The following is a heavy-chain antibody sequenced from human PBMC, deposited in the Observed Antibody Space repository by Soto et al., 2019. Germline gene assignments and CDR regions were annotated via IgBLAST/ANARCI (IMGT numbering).Heavy chain of an antibody. Sequence: SLSVSCAASGFTFRSYGMHWVRQAPGKGLEWVAVISYDGSNKYYADSVKPRFTIPRDNSKNTLYLQMNSLRAEDTAVCYCAKELTSDILTDYYNVYYYCDRDVWGQGSTDT. V-gene: IGHV3-30*18. CDR1: GFTFRSYG. J-gene: IGHJ6*01. D-gene: IGHD3-9*01. CDR3: AKELTSDILTDYYNVYYYCDRDV. CDR2: ISYDGSNK.